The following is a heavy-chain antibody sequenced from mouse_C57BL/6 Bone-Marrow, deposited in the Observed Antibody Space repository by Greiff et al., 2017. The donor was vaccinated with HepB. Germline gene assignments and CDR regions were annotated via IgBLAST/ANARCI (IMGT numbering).Heavy chain of an antibody. J-gene: IGHJ2*01. CDR3: ARYLGGPYYCDY. V-gene: IGHV1-4*01. CDR1: GYTFTSYT. Sequence: VQLQQSGAELARPGASVKMSCKASGYTFTSYTMHWVKQRPGQGLEWIGYINPSSGYTKYNQKFKDKATLTADKSSSTAYMQLSSLTSEDSAVYYCARYLGGPYYCDYWGQGTTLTVSS. D-gene: IGHD3-3*01. CDR2: INPSSGYT.